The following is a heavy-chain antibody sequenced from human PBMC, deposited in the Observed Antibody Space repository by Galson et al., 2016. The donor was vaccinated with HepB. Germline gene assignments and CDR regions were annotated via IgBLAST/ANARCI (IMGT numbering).Heavy chain of an antibody. D-gene: IGHD5-18*01. J-gene: IGHJ3*02. CDR1: GLPVSDEY. CDR3: ATVGGSSYGARNDGFDI. Sequence: SLRLSCATVGLPVSDEYMTWVRLVPGKGLEWGSLFYRGGNTYYADSVKGRFTGWRDDPKKTIYLQMNYLSAADTAVYYCATVGGSSYGARNDGFDIWGHGTMVTVAS. V-gene: IGHV3-53*01. CDR2: FYRGGNT.